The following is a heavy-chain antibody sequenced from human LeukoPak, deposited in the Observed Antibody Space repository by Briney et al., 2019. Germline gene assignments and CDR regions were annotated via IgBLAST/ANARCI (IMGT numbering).Heavy chain of an antibody. CDR3: ARSSRLYSSSWALDY. Sequence: GGSLRLSCAASGFTVSSNYMSWVRQAPGKGLEWVSVIYSGGSTYYADSVKGRFTISRDNSKNTLYLQMNSLRAEDTAVYYCARSSRLYSSSWALDYWGQGTLVTVSS. D-gene: IGHD6-13*01. CDR2: IYSGGST. V-gene: IGHV3-66*01. J-gene: IGHJ4*02. CDR1: GFTVSSNY.